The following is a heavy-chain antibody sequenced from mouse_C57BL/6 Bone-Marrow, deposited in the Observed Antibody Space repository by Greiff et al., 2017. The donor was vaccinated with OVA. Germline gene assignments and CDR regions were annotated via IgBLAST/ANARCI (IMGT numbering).Heavy chain of an antibody. Sequence: EVQRVESGPELVKPGASVKMSCKASGYTFTDYNMHWVKQSHGKSLEWIGYINPNNGGTSYNQKFKGKATLTVNKSSSTAYMELRSLTSEDSAVYYCARREGDYETWFAYWGQGTLVTVSA. CDR2: INPNNGGT. J-gene: IGHJ3*01. CDR1: GYTFTDYN. CDR3: ARREGDYETWFAY. V-gene: IGHV1-22*01. D-gene: IGHD2-4*01.